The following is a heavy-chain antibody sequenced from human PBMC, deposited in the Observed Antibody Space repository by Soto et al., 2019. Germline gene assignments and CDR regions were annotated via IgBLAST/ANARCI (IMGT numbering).Heavy chain of an antibody. CDR2: ISGSGGST. V-gene: IGHV3-23*01. D-gene: IGHD6-13*01. CDR1: GFTFSSYA. CDR3: AKSSGYSSSWYYYYYGMDV. J-gene: IGHJ6*02. Sequence: PGGSLRLSCAASGFTFSSYAMSWVRQAPGKGLEWVSAISGSGGSTYYADSVKGRFTISRDNSKNTLYLQMNSLRAEDTAVYYCAKSSGYSSSWYYYYYGMDVWGQGTTVSVS.